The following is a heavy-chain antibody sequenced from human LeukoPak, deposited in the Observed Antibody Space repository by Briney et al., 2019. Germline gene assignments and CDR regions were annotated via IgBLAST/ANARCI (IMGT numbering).Heavy chain of an antibody. Sequence: GGSLRLSCAASGFTFISYGMSWVRQAPGKGLEWVSAISGSGGSTYYADSVKGRFTISRDNSKNTLYLQMNDLRAEDTAVYYCAKRGISGSRYSGQGTRVTVSS. J-gene: IGHJ4*02. CDR3: AKRGISGSRY. CDR1: GFTFISYG. CDR2: ISGSGGST. D-gene: IGHD2-15*01. V-gene: IGHV3-23*01.